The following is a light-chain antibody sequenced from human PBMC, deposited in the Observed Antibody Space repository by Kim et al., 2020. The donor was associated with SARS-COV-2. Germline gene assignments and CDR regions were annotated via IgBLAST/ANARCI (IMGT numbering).Light chain of an antibody. V-gene: IGLV2-11*01. Sequence: QSALTQPRSVSGSPGQSVTISCTGTSSDVGDYNSVSWYQQNPGAAPKLVIYDVTKRPSGVPDRLSGSKSGNTASLTISGLQAEDEGDYYCCSHAGTYTWVFGGGTKLTVL. CDR1: SSDVGDYNS. CDR3: CSHAGTYTWV. CDR2: DVT. J-gene: IGLJ3*02.